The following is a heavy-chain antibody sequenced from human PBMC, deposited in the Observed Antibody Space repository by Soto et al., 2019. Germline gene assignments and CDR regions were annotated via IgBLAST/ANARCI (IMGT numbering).Heavy chain of an antibody. J-gene: IGHJ4*02. CDR3: ERSHRSCSSTSCYTIDY. Sequence: QVQLVESGGGVVQPGRSLRLACAASGIAFNTHAMHWVRHAPGKGLEWVAVISYGGANKYYADSVRGRFTISRDNSENTLFLQMSSLRPEDTAVYYCERSHRSCSSTSCYTIDYWGQGTLVTVSS. CDR1: GIAFNTHA. CDR2: ISYGGANK. V-gene: IGHV3-30*03. D-gene: IGHD2-2*02.